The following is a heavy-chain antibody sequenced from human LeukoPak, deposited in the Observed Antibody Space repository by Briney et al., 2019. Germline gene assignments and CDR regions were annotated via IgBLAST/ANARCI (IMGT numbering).Heavy chain of an antibody. CDR1: GESFSAYY. J-gene: IGHJ6*02. V-gene: IGHV4-34*01. CDR3: ARGFLGYNYGLLDV. Sequence: SETLSLTCTVYGESFSAYYWSWIRQTPGKGLEWIGEINHSGSTNHNPSLKSRVTISVETSKKQFSLKLSSVTAADTAVYYCARGFLGYNYGLLDVWGQGTTVSVSS. D-gene: IGHD1-1*01. CDR2: INHSGST.